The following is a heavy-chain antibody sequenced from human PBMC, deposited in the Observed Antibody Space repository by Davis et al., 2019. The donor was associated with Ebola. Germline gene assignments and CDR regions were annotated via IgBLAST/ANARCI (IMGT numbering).Heavy chain of an antibody. V-gene: IGHV3-73*01. D-gene: IGHD2-8*02. J-gene: IGHJ4*02. CDR1: GFTFSGSA. CDR3: TGSIVLADY. CDR2: IRSKANSYAT. Sequence: GGSLRLSCAASGFTFSGSAMHWVRQASGKGLEWVGRIRSKANSYATAYAASVEGRFTISRDDSKNTAYLQMNSLKTEDTAVYYCTGSIVLADYWGQGTLVTVSS.